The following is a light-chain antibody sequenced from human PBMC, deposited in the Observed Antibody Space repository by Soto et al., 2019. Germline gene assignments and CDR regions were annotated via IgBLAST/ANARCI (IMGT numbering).Light chain of an antibody. V-gene: IGKV3-20*01. CDR1: QSVTNRY. Sequence: ESVLTQSPGTLSLSPGERATLSCRASQSVTNRYFAWYQQRPGQAPRLLIYGISNRATGIPDRFSGSGSGTDFTLTISRLEPEDFVVYYCQQYGGSPLVTFGPGTKVDIK. J-gene: IGKJ3*01. CDR3: QQYGGSPLVT. CDR2: GIS.